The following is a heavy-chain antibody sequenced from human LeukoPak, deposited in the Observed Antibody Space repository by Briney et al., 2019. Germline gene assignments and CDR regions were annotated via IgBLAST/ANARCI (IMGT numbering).Heavy chain of an antibody. Sequence: KPGRSLKLSCTASGFTFGDYAMSWFRQAPGKGRGGVGLIRSKAYGGTTEYAASVKGRFTISRDDSKSIAYLQMNSLKTEDTAVYYCTTAAPLFPIVVVPAATKPFDYWGQGTLVTVSS. CDR1: GFTFGDYA. J-gene: IGHJ4*02. V-gene: IGHV3-49*05. CDR2: IRSKAYGGTT. CDR3: TTAAPLFPIVVVPAATKPFDY. D-gene: IGHD2-2*01.